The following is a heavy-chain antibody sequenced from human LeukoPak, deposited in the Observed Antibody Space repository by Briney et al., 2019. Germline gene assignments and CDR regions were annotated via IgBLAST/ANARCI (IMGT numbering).Heavy chain of an antibody. V-gene: IGHV4-61*02. CDR2: IYARGST. J-gene: IGHJ6*02. Sequence: PSETLSLTCTVSGGSISSGSYQWSWIRQPVGTGLEWIGRIYARGSTNYDPSLQSRVTISIDSSKNQFSLELRSVTAADSAVYYCVAMKPPFYYYGLDVWGQGTTVIVSS. CDR1: GGSISSGSYQ. CDR3: VAMKPPFYYYGLDV.